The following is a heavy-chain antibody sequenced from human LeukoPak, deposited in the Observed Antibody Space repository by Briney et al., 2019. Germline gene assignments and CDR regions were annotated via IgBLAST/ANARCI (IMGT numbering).Heavy chain of an antibody. CDR2: IYYSGST. D-gene: IGHD5-24*01. CDR1: GGSISSVGYY. Sequence: SETLSLTCTVSGGSISSVGYYWSWIRQHPGKGLEWIGYIYYSGSTYYNPSLKSRVTISVDTSKNQFSLKLSSVTAADTAVYYCAREMATYFDYWGQGTLVTVSS. J-gene: IGHJ4*02. V-gene: IGHV4-31*03. CDR3: AREMATYFDY.